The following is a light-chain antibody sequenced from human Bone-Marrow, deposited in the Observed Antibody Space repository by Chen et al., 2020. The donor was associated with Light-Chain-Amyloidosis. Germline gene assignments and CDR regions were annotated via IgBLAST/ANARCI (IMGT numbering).Light chain of an antibody. CDR2: FAS. CDR3: HQSRNLPHT. V-gene: IGKV6-21*01. CDR1: QNIGSS. J-gene: IGKJ2*01. Sequence: EVVLTQSPDFQSVTPKEKVTITCRASQNIGSSLHWYQQKPDQSPKLLIKFASKSFSGVPSRFSGSGSGTDFTLTINSLEAEDAATYFCHQSRNLPHTFGQGTKLEIK.